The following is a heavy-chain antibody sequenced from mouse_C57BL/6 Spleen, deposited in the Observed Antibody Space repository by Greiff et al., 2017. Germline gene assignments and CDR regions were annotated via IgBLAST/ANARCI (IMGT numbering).Heavy chain of an antibody. V-gene: IGHV1-42*01. CDR3: ARKGDYYYGSSSCAY. CDR1: GYSFTGYY. J-gene: IGHJ3*01. CDR2: INPSTGGT. Sequence: EVQLVESGPELVKPGASVKISCKASGYSFTGYYMNWVKQSPEKSLEWIGEINPSTGGTTYNQKFKAKATLTVDKSSSTAYMQRKRLTSEDSAVYYGARKGDYYYGSSSCAYWGQESLGTVSA. D-gene: IGHD1-1*01.